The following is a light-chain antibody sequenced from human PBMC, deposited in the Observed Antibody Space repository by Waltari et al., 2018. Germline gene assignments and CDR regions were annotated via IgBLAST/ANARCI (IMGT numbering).Light chain of an antibody. CDR3: HGRTHGLPKFT. V-gene: IGKV3D-11*02. CDR2: DAS. CDR1: QSYRNY. Sequence: VLTQSPATLSVSPGERVTLSCRASQSYRNYVAWIQQKPGQPPRLLFYDASRRATGTPARFSASGAGTDFTRTINSLEPEDFAVYYCHGRTHGLPKFTFGPGTRVDIK. J-gene: IGKJ3*01.